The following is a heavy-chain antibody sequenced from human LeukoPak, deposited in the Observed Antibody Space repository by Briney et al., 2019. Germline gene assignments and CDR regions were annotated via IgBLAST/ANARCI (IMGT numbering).Heavy chain of an antibody. CDR2: IYYSGST. D-gene: IGHD5-24*01. J-gene: IGHJ4*02. CDR3: ATLEIATTLSFDY. V-gene: IGHV4-39*07. CDR1: GGSISSSSYY. Sequence: SETPSLTCTVSGGSISSSSYYWGWIRQPPGKGLEWIGSIYYSGSTYYNPSLKSRVTISVDTSKNQFSLKLSSVTAADTAVYYCATLEIATTLSFDYWGQVAMVTVAS.